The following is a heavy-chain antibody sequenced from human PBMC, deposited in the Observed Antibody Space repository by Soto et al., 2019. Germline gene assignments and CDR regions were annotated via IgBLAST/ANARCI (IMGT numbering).Heavy chain of an antibody. J-gene: IGHJ4*02. CDR1: GYAFNTYG. Sequence: QVQLMQSGAELTNPGASVKVSCETSGYAFNTYGLSWVRQAPGQGLEWMGWIVADSGNTIYAQKFQGRVTMYRDTSTNTAYMDSRSLTSDDSALYICARVAGYGSGSRRLDFCGQGALFSVSS. CDR3: ARVAGYGSGSRRLDF. CDR2: IVADSGNT. D-gene: IGHD3-10*01. V-gene: IGHV1-18*01.